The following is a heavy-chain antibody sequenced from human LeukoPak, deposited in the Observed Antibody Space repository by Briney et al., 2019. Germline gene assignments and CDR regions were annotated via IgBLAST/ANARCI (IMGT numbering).Heavy chain of an antibody. J-gene: IGHJ4*02. Sequence: GGSLRLSCAASGFTFSSYAMHWVRQAPGKGLEWVAVISYDGSNKYYADSVKGRFTISRDNSKNTLYLQMNSLRAEDTAVYYCARGLRFDYFDYWGQGTLVTVSS. CDR1: GFTFSSYA. V-gene: IGHV3-30*04. CDR2: ISYDGSNK. D-gene: IGHD3-3*01. CDR3: ARGLRFDYFDY.